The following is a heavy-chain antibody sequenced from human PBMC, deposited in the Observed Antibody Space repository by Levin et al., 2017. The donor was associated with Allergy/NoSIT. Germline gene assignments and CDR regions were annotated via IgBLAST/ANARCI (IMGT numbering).Heavy chain of an antibody. Sequence: GGSLRLSCKGSGYSFTSYWIGWVRQMPGKGLEWMGIIYPGDSDTRYSPSFQGQVTISADKSSSTAYLQWSSLKASDTAMYYCAGHVTGTTPGYNWFDPWGQGTLVTVSS. CDR1: GYSFTSYW. V-gene: IGHV5-51*01. D-gene: IGHD1-7*01. CDR3: AGHVTGTTPGYNWFDP. CDR2: IYPGDSDT. J-gene: IGHJ5*02.